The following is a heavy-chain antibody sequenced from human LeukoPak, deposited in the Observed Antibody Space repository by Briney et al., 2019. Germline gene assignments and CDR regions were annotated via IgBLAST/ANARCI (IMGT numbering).Heavy chain of an antibody. V-gene: IGHV3-30*04. D-gene: IGHD5-24*01. CDR1: GFTVSSYV. CDR2: KSHDGSNA. CDR3: ARGRDGYNRHSDY. J-gene: IGHJ4*02. Sequence: GGSLRLSCAVSGFTVSSYVMHWVRQAPGKGLEWVASKSHDGSNAYFADSVRGRFSISSDNSKNTLYVQMNSLRVEDTAVYYCARGRDGYNRHSDYWGQGTLVTVSS.